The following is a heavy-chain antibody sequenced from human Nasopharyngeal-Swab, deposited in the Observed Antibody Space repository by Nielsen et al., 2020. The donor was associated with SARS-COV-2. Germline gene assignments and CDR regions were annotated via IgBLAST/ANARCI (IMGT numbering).Heavy chain of an antibody. CDR1: GYTFTSYA. Sequence: ASVKVSCKASGYTFTSYAMHWVRQAPGQRLEWMGWINAGNGNTKYSQKFQGRVTITRDTSASTAYMELSSLRSEDTAVYYCAICSGYYMALYYYYGMDVWGQGTTVTVSS. D-gene: IGHD3-22*01. CDR2: INAGNGNT. CDR3: AICSGYYMALYYYYGMDV. V-gene: IGHV1-3*01. J-gene: IGHJ6*02.